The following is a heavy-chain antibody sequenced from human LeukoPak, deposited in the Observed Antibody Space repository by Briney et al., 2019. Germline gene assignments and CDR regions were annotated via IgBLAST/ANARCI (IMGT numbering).Heavy chain of an antibody. V-gene: IGHV4-31*03. CDR2: IYDSGST. CDR1: GGSISSGGYY. Sequence: SQTLSLTCTVSGGSISSGGYYWSWLRQHPGKGLEWIGYIYDSGSTYYNPSLKSRVTISVDTSKNQFSLKLSSVTAADTAVYYCARICIGGSSGYYYGKTYYFDYWGQGTLVTVSS. CDR3: ARICIGGSSGYYYGKTYYFDY. J-gene: IGHJ4*02. D-gene: IGHD3-22*01.